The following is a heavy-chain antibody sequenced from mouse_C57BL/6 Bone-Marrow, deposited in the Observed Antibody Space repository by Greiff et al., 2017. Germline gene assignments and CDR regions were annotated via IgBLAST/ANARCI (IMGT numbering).Heavy chain of an antibody. J-gene: IGHJ3*01. CDR3: AREGSSPWFAY. CDR2: IDPSDSYT. V-gene: IGHV1-69*01. Sequence: QVQLQQPGAELVMPGASVKLSCKASGYTFTSYWMHWVKQRPGQGLEWIGEIDPSDSYTKYNQKFKGKSTLTVDKSSSTAYMQLSSLTSEDSAVYYCAREGSSPWFAYWGQGTLVTVSA. CDR1: GYTFTSYW. D-gene: IGHD1-1*01.